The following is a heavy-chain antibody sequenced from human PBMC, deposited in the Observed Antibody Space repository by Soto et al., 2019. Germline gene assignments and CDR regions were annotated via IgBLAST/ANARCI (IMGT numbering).Heavy chain of an antibody. CDR3: SRGEGVGATTDY. D-gene: IGHD1-26*01. Sequence: ASVKVSCNASGYTFTSYGISRVRQAPGQGLEWMGWISAYNGNTNYAQKLQGRVTMTTDTSTSTDYMELRSLRSDDTAVYYCSRGEGVGATTDYWGQGTLVTVSS. CDR2: ISAYNGNT. J-gene: IGHJ4*02. CDR1: GYTFTSYG. V-gene: IGHV1-18*01.